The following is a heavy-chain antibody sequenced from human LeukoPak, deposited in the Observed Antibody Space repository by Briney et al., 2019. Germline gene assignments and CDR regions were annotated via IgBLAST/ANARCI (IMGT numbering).Heavy chain of an antibody. D-gene: IGHD1-26*01. CDR1: GYTFTSYG. CDR2: ISAHNGNT. Sequence: ASVKVSCKASGYTFTSYGISWVRQAPGQGLEWMGWISAHNGNTNYAQKLQGRVTMTTDTSTSTAYMELRSLRSDDTAVYYCARVFVVGATLPYYFDYWGQGTLVTVSS. J-gene: IGHJ4*02. V-gene: IGHV1-18*01. CDR3: ARVFVVGATLPYYFDY.